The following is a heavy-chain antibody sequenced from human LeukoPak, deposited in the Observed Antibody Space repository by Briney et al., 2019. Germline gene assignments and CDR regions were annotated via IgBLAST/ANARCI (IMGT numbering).Heavy chain of an antibody. CDR3: ARYYYDSSGYWGLVAFDI. J-gene: IGHJ3*02. CDR1: GGSISSYY. Sequence: SETLSLTCTVSGGSISSYYWSWIRQPPGKGLEWIGYIYYSGSTNYNPSLKSRVTISVDTSKNQFPLKLSSVTAADTTVYYCARYYYDSSGYWGLVAFDIWGQGTMVPVPS. CDR2: IYYSGST. V-gene: IGHV4-59*01. D-gene: IGHD3-22*01.